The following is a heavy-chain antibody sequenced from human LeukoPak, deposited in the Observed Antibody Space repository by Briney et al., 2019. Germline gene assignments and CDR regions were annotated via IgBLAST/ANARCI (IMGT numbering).Heavy chain of an antibody. CDR2: ICYDASNK. D-gene: IGHD6-13*01. Sequence: GGSLRLSCAASGFTFSSFGMQWVRQAPGKGLEWVAVICYDASNKYYADSVKGRFTISRDNSKSTLFLQMNSVRDDDTAVYYCVRGVGVSRFNYFDPWGQGTLVIVSS. CDR1: GFTFSSFG. V-gene: IGHV3-33*01. J-gene: IGHJ5*02. CDR3: VRGVGVSRFNYFDP.